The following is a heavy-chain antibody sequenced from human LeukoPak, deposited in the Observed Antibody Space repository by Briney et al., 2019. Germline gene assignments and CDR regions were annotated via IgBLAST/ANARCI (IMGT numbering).Heavy chain of an antibody. Sequence: GGSLRLSCAASGLTFNTYSMNWVRRAPGKGLEWVSYIRSSSSIIYYADSVKGRFTISRDNAKNSVYLQMNSLRGEDTAVYYCTRGRGPDGYNYSDYWGQGTLVTVSS. J-gene: IGHJ4*02. D-gene: IGHD5-24*01. CDR2: IRSSSSII. CDR1: GLTFNTYS. CDR3: TRGRGPDGYNYSDY. V-gene: IGHV3-48*01.